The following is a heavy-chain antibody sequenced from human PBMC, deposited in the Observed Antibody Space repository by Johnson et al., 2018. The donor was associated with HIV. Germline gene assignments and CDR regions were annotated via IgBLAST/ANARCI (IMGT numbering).Heavy chain of an antibody. CDR1: EFSLSNYA. D-gene: IGHD3/OR15-3a*01. V-gene: IGHV3-30*04. Sequence: QVQLVESGGGVVQPGQSLRLSCAVSEFSLSNYAMHWVRLAPGKGLQWMAVISYDAGKTYYADSVKGRFTIARDNSKNTLYLQMNSLRAEDTAVYYCAMGTGDHDAFDIWGQGTMVTVSS. CDR2: ISYDAGKT. CDR3: AMGTGDHDAFDI. J-gene: IGHJ3*02.